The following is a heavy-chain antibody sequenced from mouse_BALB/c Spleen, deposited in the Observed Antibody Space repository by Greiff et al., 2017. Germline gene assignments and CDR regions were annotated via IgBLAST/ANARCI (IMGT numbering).Heavy chain of an antibody. D-gene: IGHD1-2*01. V-gene: IGHV1-20*02. Sequence: VQLKQSGPELVKPGASVKISCKASGYSFTGYFMNWVMQSHGKSLEWIGRINPYNGDTFYNQKFKGKATLTVDKSSSTAHMELRSLASEDSAVYYCARVITGGWFAYWGQGTLVTVSA. CDR3: ARVITGGWFAY. CDR1: GYSFTGYF. CDR2: INPYNGDT. J-gene: IGHJ3*01.